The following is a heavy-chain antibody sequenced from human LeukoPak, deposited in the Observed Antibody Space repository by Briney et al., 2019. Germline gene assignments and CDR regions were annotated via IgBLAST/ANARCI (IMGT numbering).Heavy chain of an antibody. CDR2: ISGSGGST. D-gene: IGHD2-15*01. CDR1: GFTFSSYG. V-gene: IGHV3-23*01. CDR3: AKGIDSGGSCYSGFDY. Sequence: PGGSLRLSCAASGFTFSSYGMSWVRQAPRKGLEWVSAISGSGGSTYYADSVKGRFTISRDNSKNTLYLQMNSLRAEDTAVYYCAKGIDSGGSCYSGFDYWGQGTLVTVSS. J-gene: IGHJ4*02.